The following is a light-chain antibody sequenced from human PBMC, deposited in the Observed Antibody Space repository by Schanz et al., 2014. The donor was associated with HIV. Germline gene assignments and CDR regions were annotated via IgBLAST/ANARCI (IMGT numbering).Light chain of an antibody. CDR2: DTS. CDR3: QQYAFWPIT. Sequence: EIVLTQSPGTLSLSPGERATLSCRASQSVSSNLAWYQQKPGQAPTLLIYDTSARATGLSARFRGSGSGTEFTVTISSLRSEDFAVYYCQQYAFWPITFGQGTRLEI. CDR1: QSVSSN. J-gene: IGKJ5*01. V-gene: IGKV3-15*01.